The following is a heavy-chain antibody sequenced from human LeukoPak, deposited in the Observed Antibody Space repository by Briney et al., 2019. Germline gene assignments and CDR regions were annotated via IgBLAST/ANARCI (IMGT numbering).Heavy chain of an antibody. V-gene: IGHV1-2*02. CDR2: INPNSGGT. D-gene: IGHD3-3*01. Sequence: ASVKVSCKASGYTFTGYCMHWVRRAPGQGLEWMGWINPNSGGTNYAQKFQGRVTMTRDTSISTAHMELSRLRSDDTAVYYCARVLAPLVECLDYWGQGTLVTVSS. CDR1: GYTFTGYC. J-gene: IGHJ4*02. CDR3: ARVLAPLVECLDY.